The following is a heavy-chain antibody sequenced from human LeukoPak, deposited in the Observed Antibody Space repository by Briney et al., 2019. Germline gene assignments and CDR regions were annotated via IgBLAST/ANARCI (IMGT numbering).Heavy chain of an antibody. V-gene: IGHV3-30-3*01. Sequence: GGSLRLSCADSGFTFSNYAMHWVRQAPGKGLEWVAVISYDGNTRFYADSVKGRFTISRDNSKNTLYLQMNSLRAEDTAVYYCARASPTRSWFDPWGQGTLVTVSS. D-gene: IGHD4-17*01. CDR1: GFTFSNYA. CDR3: ARASPTRSWFDP. CDR2: ISYDGNTR. J-gene: IGHJ5*02.